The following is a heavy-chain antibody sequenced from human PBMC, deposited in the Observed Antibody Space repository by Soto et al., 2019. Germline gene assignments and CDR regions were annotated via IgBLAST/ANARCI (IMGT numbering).Heavy chain of an antibody. Sequence: QVQLQESGPGLVKPSETLSLTCTVSGGSITSYYWSWIRQPPGKGLEFLGYIYYTGSTNYNPSPKSRITTSVDTSKNQFSLNLSSVTAADTAVYYCARKNDYMLDFWGRGTLVTVSS. D-gene: IGHD1-1*01. CDR3: ARKNDYMLDF. J-gene: IGHJ4*02. CDR1: GGSITSYY. V-gene: IGHV4-59*01. CDR2: IYYTGST.